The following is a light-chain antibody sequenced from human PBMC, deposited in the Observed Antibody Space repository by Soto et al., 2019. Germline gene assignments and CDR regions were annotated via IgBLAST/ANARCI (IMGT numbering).Light chain of an antibody. V-gene: IGKV1-39*01. CDR2: AAS. J-gene: IGKJ1*01. CDR3: QQYNSHSPWT. Sequence: DIQMTQSPSALSASVGDRVTITCRASQNINTYLNWCQQKPGKAPNLLIYAASSLQSGVPSRFSGSGSGTDFTLTISSLQPDDFATYYCQQYNSHSPWTFGQGTKVDIK. CDR1: QNINTY.